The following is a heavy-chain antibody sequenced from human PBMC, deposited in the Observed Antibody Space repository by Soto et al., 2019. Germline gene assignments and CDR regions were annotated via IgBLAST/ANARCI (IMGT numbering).Heavy chain of an antibody. Sequence: SETLSLTSIFSGGSISSGVYYWSWIRQHPGKGLEWIGYIYYSGSTYYNPSLKSRGSISIDMSKNQFSLKLSSVTAADTAVYYCARVRWFRELLQNDAFDIWGQGTMVT. CDR1: GGSISSGVYY. CDR2: IYYSGST. CDR3: ARVRWFRELLQNDAFDI. D-gene: IGHD3-10*01. V-gene: IGHV4-31*03. J-gene: IGHJ3*02.